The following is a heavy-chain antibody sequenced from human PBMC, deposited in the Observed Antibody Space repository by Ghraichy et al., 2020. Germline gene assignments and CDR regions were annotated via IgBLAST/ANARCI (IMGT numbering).Heavy chain of an antibody. J-gene: IGHJ4*02. D-gene: IGHD3-16*01. CDR2: IYYSGST. CDR1: GGSISSYY. V-gene: IGHV4-59*01. Sequence: SETLSLTCTVSGGSISSYYWSWIRQPPGKGLEWIGYIYYSGSTNYNPSLKSRVTISVDSSKNQFSLKVSSVTAADTAVYYCARDDTALFGFDHWGQGTLVTVSS. CDR3: ARDDTALFGFDH.